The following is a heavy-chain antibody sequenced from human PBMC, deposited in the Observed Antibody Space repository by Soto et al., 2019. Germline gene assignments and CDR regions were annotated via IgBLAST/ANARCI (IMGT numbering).Heavy chain of an antibody. CDR2: IIPIVNKP. Sequence: QVQLVQSGAEVKKPGSSVKVSCKASGGTFSSYTFNWVRQAPGQGLEWMGRIIPIVNKPNYAQKFQGRVTITADKSTRTAYMELSSLISEDTAVYYCARAYGSGSYRHFDSWGQGTLVTVSS. CDR1: GGTFSSYT. CDR3: ARAYGSGSYRHFDS. D-gene: IGHD3-10*01. V-gene: IGHV1-69*08. J-gene: IGHJ4*02.